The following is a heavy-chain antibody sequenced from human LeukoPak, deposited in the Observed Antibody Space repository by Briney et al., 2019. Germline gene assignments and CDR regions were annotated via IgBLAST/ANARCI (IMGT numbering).Heavy chain of an antibody. CDR2: INHSGST. CDR1: GGSFSGYY. CDR3: ARRGIYCYYMDV. V-gene: IGHV4-34*01. D-gene: IGHD6-13*01. Sequence: SETLSLTCAVYGGSFSGYYWSWIRQPPGKGLEWIGEINHSGSTNYNPSLKSRVTISVDTSKNQFSLKLSSVTAADTAVYYCARRGIYCYYMDVWGKGTTVTISS. J-gene: IGHJ6*03.